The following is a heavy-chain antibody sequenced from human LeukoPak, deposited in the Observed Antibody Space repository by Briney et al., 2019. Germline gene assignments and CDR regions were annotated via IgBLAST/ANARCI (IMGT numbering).Heavy chain of an antibody. J-gene: IGHJ4*02. V-gene: IGHV1-24*01. CDR3: ATGGLAAPGLRGTIDY. CDR1: GYTLTELS. Sequence: ASVKVSCKVSGYTLTELSMHWVRQAPGKGLEWMGGFDPEDGETIYAQKFQGRVTMTEDTSTDTAYMELSSLRSEDTAVYYCATGGLAAPGLRGTIDYWGQGTLVTVSS. D-gene: IGHD6-13*01. CDR2: FDPEDGET.